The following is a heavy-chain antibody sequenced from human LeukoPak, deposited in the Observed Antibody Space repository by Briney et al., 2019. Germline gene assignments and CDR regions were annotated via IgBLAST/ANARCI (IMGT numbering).Heavy chain of an antibody. J-gene: IGHJ2*01. Sequence: GESLKISCKGSGYSLTSYWIGWVREMPGKGLEWMGIIYPGDSDTRYSPSFQGQVTISADKSISTAYLQWSSLKASDTAMYYCAKRGSSSVWYFDLWGRGTLVTVSS. CDR3: AKRGSSSVWYFDL. D-gene: IGHD6-6*01. CDR2: IYPGDSDT. V-gene: IGHV5-51*01. CDR1: GYSLTSYW.